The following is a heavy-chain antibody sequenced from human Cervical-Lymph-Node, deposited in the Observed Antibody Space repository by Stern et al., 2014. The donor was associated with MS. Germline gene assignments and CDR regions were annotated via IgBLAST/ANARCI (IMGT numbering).Heavy chain of an antibody. CDR1: GYNFIDHA. J-gene: IGHJ4*02. V-gene: IGHV1-3*01. D-gene: IGHD4-11*01. Sequence: QVQLVESGAEVKKPGASMTISCKTSGYNFIDHAIHWVRRAPGQRLEWMGWINGGPGTTKYSQKFQGRVSFTRDKAASAAYMDLSSLSPDDTAVYYCARQPDYSDFLDFWGQGTLVTVSS. CDR3: ARQPDYSDFLDF. CDR2: INGGPGTT.